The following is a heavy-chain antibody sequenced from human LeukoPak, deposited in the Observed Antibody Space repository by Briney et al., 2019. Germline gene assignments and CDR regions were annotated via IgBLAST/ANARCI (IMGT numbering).Heavy chain of an antibody. CDR1: GYTFTSYG. V-gene: IGHV1-18*01. D-gene: IGHD3-22*01. Sequence: ASVKVSCKASGYTFTSYGISWVRQAPGQGLEWMGCISAYNANTNYAQKLQGRVTMTTDTSTSTAYMELRRLRSDDTAVYYCARDSMIVVVIDSPLDYWGQGTLVTVSS. CDR3: ARDSMIVVVIDSPLDY. CDR2: ISAYNANT. J-gene: IGHJ4*02.